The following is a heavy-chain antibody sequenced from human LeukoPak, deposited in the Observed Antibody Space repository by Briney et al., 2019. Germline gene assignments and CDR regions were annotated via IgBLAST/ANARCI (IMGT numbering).Heavy chain of an antibody. CDR1: GFTFSSYS. D-gene: IGHD3-22*01. Sequence: RAGGSLRLSCAASGFTFSSYSMNWVRQAPGKGLVWVSRIKSDGGTNYADSVKGRFTISRDNAKKTVSLQMNSLRPEDTGVYYCARAPSEIGGYYPEYFRHWGQGTLVTVSS. V-gene: IGHV3-74*01. CDR2: IKSDGGT. J-gene: IGHJ1*01. CDR3: ARAPSEIGGYYPEYFRH.